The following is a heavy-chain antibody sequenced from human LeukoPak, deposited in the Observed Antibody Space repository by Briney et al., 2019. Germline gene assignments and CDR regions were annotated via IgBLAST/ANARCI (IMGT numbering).Heavy chain of an antibody. CDR1: GYTFTGYY. CDR3: ARDGERRTPAAAGNGEVNY. Sequence: ASVNVSCKASGYTFTGYYIHWMRQAPGQGLEWMGWINSNSGATYYAQMFQGRVTITMDTSISTAYMELSSLRSDDTAVYYCARDGERRTPAAAGNGEVNYWGQGTLVTASS. J-gene: IGHJ4*02. V-gene: IGHV1-2*02. D-gene: IGHD6-13*01. CDR2: INSNSGAT.